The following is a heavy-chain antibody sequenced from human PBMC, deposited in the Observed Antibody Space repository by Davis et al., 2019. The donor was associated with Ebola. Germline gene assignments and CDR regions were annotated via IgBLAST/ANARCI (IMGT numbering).Heavy chain of an antibody. V-gene: IGHV3-7*03. Sequence: GESLKISCAASGFTFSSYWMSWVRQAPGKGLEWVANIKQDGSEIYYVDSVKGRFTISRDNAKNSLYLQMNSLRAEDTAVYYCAKFQLVVPAAILGWFDPWGQGTLVTVSS. D-gene: IGHD2-2*02. J-gene: IGHJ5*02. CDR2: IKQDGSEI. CDR1: GFTFSSYW. CDR3: AKFQLVVPAAILGWFDP.